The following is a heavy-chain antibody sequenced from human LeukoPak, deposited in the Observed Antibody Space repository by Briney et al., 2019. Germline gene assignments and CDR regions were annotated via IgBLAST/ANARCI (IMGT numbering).Heavy chain of an antibody. J-gene: IGHJ5*01. CDR3: VRDLTGGWFDS. D-gene: IGHD3-10*01. Sequence: SETLSLTCTVSGGFISSYYWSWIRQPAGKGPEWIGRIYISGGTNYNPSLKSRVTMSVDKSKNHLSLKLTSVTAADTAMYYCVRDLTGGWFDSWGQGTLVIVSS. CDR2: IYISGGT. V-gene: IGHV4-4*07. CDR1: GGFISSYY.